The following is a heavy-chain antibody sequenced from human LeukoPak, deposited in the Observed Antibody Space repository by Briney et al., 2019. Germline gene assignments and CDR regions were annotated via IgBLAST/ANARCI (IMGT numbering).Heavy chain of an antibody. V-gene: IGHV1-46*03. CDR1: GYTFTADY. Sequence: ASVKVSCKGSGYTFTADYMDWVRQAPGQGLERMGVINPSGGTTRHAQKFLRRFTMTSDTSTSTVYMELSSLRSEDTAVYYCAIREWLSNDAFDIWGQGTMVTVSS. D-gene: IGHD3-3*01. J-gene: IGHJ3*02. CDR2: INPSGGTT. CDR3: AIREWLSNDAFDI.